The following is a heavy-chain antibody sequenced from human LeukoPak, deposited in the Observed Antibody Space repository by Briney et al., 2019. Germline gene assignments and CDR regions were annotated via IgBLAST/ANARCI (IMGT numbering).Heavy chain of an antibody. CDR3: ARVGFLEWLSFYYFDY. V-gene: IGHV3-30*02. Sequence: PGGSLRLSCAASGFTFSSYGMHWVRQAPGEGLEWVAFIRYDGVNKYYADSVKGRFTISRDNSKNTLYLQMNSLRAEDTAVYYCARVGFLEWLSFYYFDYWAREPWSPSPQ. D-gene: IGHD3-3*01. J-gene: IGHJ4*02. CDR2: IRYDGVNK. CDR1: GFTFSSYG.